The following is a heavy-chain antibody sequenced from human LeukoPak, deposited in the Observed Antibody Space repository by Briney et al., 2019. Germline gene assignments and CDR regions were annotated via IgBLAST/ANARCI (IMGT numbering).Heavy chain of an antibody. Sequence: PGGSLRLSCAASGFTFDDYAMHWVRQAPGKGLEWVSFISGDGGSTYYADSVKGRFTISRDNSKNSPYLQMNSPRAEDTAVYYCARTLSGSNDYWGQGTLVTVSS. CDR1: GFTFDDYA. CDR3: ARTLSGSNDY. J-gene: IGHJ4*02. V-gene: IGHV3-43*02. CDR2: ISGDGGST. D-gene: IGHD1-26*01.